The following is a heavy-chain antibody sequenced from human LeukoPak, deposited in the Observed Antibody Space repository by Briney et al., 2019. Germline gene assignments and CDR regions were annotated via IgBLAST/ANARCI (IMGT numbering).Heavy chain of an antibody. D-gene: IGHD2-2*02. V-gene: IGHV3-23*01. CDR2: GRPDGDRT. CDR3: AREQSGTRGCYTVDY. Sequence: GVSLRLPCAASVYIFTTYAITCLRGCREKAREWVISGRPDGDRTYYANSVRGRFTISRDNSEDTVYLQINGLRAEDTAVYYCAREQSGTRGCYTVDYWGHGTLVTVSS. CDR1: VYIFTTYA. J-gene: IGHJ4*01.